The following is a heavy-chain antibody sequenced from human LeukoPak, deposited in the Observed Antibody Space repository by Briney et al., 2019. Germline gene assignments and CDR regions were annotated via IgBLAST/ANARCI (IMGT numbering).Heavy chain of an antibody. CDR1: GYTFTGYY. D-gene: IGHD3-22*01. V-gene: IGHV1-2*06. Sequence: TSVKVSCTASGYTFTGYYMHWVRQAPGQGLEWMGRINPNSGGTNYAQKFQGRVTMTRDTSISTAYMELSRLRSDDTAVYYCALSYYYDSSGYVFDIWGQGTMVTVSS. CDR2: INPNSGGT. CDR3: ALSYYYDSSGYVFDI. J-gene: IGHJ3*02.